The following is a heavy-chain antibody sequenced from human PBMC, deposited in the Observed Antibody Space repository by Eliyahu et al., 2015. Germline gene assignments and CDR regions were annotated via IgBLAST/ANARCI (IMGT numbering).Heavy chain of an antibody. J-gene: IGHJ6*02. CDR3: ARGNYSNFCMDV. D-gene: IGHD4-11*01. Sequence: EVQLVESGGGLVQPGGSLRLSXAASXFXFSSYEMNWVRQAPGKGLEWVSYISSSGSTIYYADSVKGRFTISRDNAKNSLYLQMNSLRAEDTAVYYCARGNYSNFCMDVWGQGTTVTVSS. CDR1: XFXFSSYE. V-gene: IGHV3-48*03. CDR2: ISSSGSTI.